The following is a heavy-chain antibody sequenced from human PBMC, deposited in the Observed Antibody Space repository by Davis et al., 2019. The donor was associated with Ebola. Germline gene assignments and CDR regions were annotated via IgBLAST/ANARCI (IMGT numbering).Heavy chain of an antibody. V-gene: IGHV1-2*06. Sequence: AASVKVSCKASGYTFTSNAMNWVRQAPGQGLEWMGRINPNFGGKIYAQKFQDRVTMTIDTSINTAYMELDRLTSDDTAIYYCARGHTYGRWDDWFDPWGQGTLVTVSS. CDR1: GYTFTSNA. CDR3: ARGHTYGRWDDWFDP. J-gene: IGHJ5*02. CDR2: INPNFGGK. D-gene: IGHD1-26*01.